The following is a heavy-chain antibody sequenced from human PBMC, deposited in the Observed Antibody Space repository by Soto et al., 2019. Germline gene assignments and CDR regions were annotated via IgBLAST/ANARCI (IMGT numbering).Heavy chain of an antibody. V-gene: IGHV1-69*01. D-gene: IGHD2-2*01. Sequence: QVQLVQSGAEVKKPGSSVKVSCKASGGTFSSYAISWVRQAPGQGLEWMGGIIPISGTANYVQKFQGRVTITADESTSTVSMELSSLRSEDTAVYFCARSQGSSTSLEIYYYYYYGMDVWGQGTTVTVSS. CDR1: GGTFSSYA. CDR3: ARSQGSSTSLEIYYYYYYGMDV. CDR2: IIPISGTA. J-gene: IGHJ6*02.